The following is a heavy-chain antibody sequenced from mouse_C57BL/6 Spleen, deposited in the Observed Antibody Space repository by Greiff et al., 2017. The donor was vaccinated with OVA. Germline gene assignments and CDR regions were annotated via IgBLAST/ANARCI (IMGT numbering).Heavy chain of an antibody. V-gene: IGHV6-3*01. J-gene: IGHJ2*01. CDR2: IRLKSDNYAT. Sequence: EVQGVESGGGLVQPGGSMKLSCVASGFTFSNYWMNWVRQSPEKGLEWVGQIRLKSDNYATHYAVSVKGRFTISRDDSKSSVYLQMNNLRAEDAGIYYCTGVTTGDYWGQGTTLTVSS. D-gene: IGHD2-2*01. CDR1: GFTFSNYW. CDR3: TGVTTGDY.